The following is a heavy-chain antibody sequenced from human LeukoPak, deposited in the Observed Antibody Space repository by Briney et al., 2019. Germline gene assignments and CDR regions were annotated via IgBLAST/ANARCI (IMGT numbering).Heavy chain of an antibody. D-gene: IGHD2-15*01. CDR2: ISSSSSYI. CDR3: ARAWWSDAFDI. CDR1: GFTFSSYS. V-gene: IGHV3-21*01. J-gene: IGHJ3*02. Sequence: GGSLRLSCAASGFTFSSYSMNWVRQAPGKGLEWVSSISSSSSYIYYADSVKGRFTISRDNAKNSLYLQVNSLRAEDTAVYYCARAWWSDAFDIWGQGTMVTVSS.